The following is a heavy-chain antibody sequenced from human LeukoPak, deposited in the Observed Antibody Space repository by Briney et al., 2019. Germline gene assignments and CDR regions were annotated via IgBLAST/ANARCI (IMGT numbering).Heavy chain of an antibody. CDR3: VRVFPYYYDSSGYVY. J-gene: IGHJ4*02. D-gene: IGHD3-22*01. CDR1: GGSISSGGYY. CDR2: IYYSGST. V-gene: IGHV4-31*03. Sequence: TLSLTCTVSGGSISSGGYYWSWIRQHPGKGLEWIGYIYYSGSTYYNPSPKSRVTISVDTSKNQFSLELSSVTAADTAVYYCVRVFPYYYDSSGYVYWGQGTLVTVSS.